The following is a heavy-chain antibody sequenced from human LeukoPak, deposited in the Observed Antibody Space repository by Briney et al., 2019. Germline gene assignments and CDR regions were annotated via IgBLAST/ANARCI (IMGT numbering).Heavy chain of an antibody. Sequence: PSETLSLTCAVSGGSISSGGYSWSWIRQPPAKGLEYIGCIYYSGSTNYNPSLKSRVTISVDTSKNQFSLKLSSVTAADTAVYYCASITRDGYNEFLDHWGQGILVTVSS. D-gene: IGHD5-24*01. CDR2: IYYSGST. V-gene: IGHV4-61*08. CDR1: GGSISSGGYS. J-gene: IGHJ4*02. CDR3: ASITRDGYNEFLDH.